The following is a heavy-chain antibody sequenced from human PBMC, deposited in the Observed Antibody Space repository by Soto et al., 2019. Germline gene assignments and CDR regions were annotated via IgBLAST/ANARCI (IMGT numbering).Heavy chain of an antibody. CDR2: VISASGSV. Sequence: QVQVVQSVAELKKPWYSVKISCNASGRIFSSFPTSWVRQVPGQGLEWMGGVISASGSVTYAPKFQGRVTMTAVNSAGIGYMELTSLTSEDTAIYYCARVGSRDAYNYVLDQWGPGTMVTVSS. CDR1: GRIFSSFP. V-gene: IGHV1-69*06. CDR3: ARVGSRDAYNYVLDQ. J-gene: IGHJ1*01. D-gene: IGHD5-18*01.